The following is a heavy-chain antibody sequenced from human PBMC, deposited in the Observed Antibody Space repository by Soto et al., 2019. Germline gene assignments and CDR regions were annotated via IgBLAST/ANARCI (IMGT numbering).Heavy chain of an antibody. Sequence: SETLSLTCTVSGGSISSSSYYWGWIRQPPGKGLEWIGSIYYSGSTYYNPSLKSRVTISVDTSKNQFSLKLSSVTAADTAVYYCARHISARLVHPFDSWGQGTVVTVSS. CDR3: ARHISARLVHPFDS. CDR2: IYYSGST. J-gene: IGHJ4*02. CDR1: GGSISSSSYY. V-gene: IGHV4-39*01. D-gene: IGHD6-6*01.